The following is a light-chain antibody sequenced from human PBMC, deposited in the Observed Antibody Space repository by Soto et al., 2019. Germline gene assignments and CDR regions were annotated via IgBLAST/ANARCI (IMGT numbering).Light chain of an antibody. J-gene: IGLJ2*01. CDR3: ATWDYSLTGEV. V-gene: IGLV1-51*01. CDR2: DNN. CDR1: SSNIGNNY. Sequence: QAVVTQPPSVSAAPGQKVTISCSGSSSNIGNNYVSWYQQLPVTAPKLLIYDNNKRPSGIPDRFSGSKSGTSGTLDITGLQTGDEADYYCATWDYSLTGEVFGGGTKVTVL.